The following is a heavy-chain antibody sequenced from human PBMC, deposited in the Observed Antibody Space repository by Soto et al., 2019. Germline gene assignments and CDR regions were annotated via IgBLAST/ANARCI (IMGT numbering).Heavy chain of an antibody. J-gene: IGHJ4*02. CDR3: ARSRGSTRSFDY. D-gene: IGHD3-10*01. Sequence: SETLSLTCTVSGGSISTYWWSWIRQPPRKGLEWIGYIYYSGSTNYNPSLKSRVTISVDTSKNQFSLKLTSVTAADTAVYYCARSRGSTRSFDYWGQGTLVTVS. V-gene: IGHV4-59*01. CDR1: GGSISTYW. CDR2: IYYSGST.